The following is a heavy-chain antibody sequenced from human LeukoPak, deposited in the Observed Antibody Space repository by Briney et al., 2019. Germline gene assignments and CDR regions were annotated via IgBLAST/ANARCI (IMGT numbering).Heavy chain of an antibody. Sequence: SETLSLTCTVSGGSISSSSYYWGWIRQPPGKGLEWIGSIYYSGSTYYNPSLKSRVTISVDTSKNQFPLKLSSVTAADTAVYYCASRLGQWELPDYWGQGTLVTVSS. CDR1: GGSISSSSYY. CDR2: IYYSGST. V-gene: IGHV4-39*01. J-gene: IGHJ4*02. CDR3: ASRLGQWELPDY. D-gene: IGHD1-26*01.